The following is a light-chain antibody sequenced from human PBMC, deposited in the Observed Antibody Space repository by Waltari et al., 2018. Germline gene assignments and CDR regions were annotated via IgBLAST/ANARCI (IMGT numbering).Light chain of an antibody. CDR3: QQYDNSPVT. Sequence: EIVLTQSPGTLSLSPGERATLSCRASPSFTSNHLAWYQQKLGQAPRLLIYGASSRATGIPDRFSGSGSGTDFTLTISRLEPEDFAVYYCQQYDNSPVTFGQGTKVEIK. CDR1: PSFTSNH. J-gene: IGKJ1*01. CDR2: GAS. V-gene: IGKV3-20*01.